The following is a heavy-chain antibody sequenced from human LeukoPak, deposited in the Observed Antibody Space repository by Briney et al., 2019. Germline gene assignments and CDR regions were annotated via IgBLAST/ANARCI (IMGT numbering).Heavy chain of an antibody. V-gene: IGHV4-34*01. CDR1: GGSFSGYY. CDR2: INHSGST. CDR3: ASSLMGDYVWGSYRYEQYVDDY. Sequence: SETLSLTCAVYGGSFSGYYWSWIRQPPGKGLEWIGEINHSGSTNYNPSLKSRVTISVDTSKNQFSLKLSSVTAADTAVYYCASSLMGDYVWGSYRYEQYVDDYWGQGTLVTVSS. J-gene: IGHJ4*02. D-gene: IGHD3-16*02.